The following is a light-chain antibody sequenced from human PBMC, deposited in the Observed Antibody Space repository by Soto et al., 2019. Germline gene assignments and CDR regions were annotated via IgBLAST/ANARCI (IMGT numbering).Light chain of an antibody. CDR2: GAS. Sequence: EIVLTQSPGTLSLSPGERATLSCRASQSVSSSYLAWYQQKPGQAPRLLISGASTGATGIPPRFRGSGSGTEFTLTVDTLQSEDIAIYYCQQYYHWPVTFGGGTKGDIK. V-gene: IGKV3-15*01. CDR3: QQYYHWPVT. CDR1: QSVSSSY. J-gene: IGKJ4*01.